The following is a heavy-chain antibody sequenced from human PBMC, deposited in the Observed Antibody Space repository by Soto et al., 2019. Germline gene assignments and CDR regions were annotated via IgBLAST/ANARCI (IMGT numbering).Heavy chain of an antibody. CDR1: GGSISSGGYS. D-gene: IGHD4-4*01. Sequence: SESLSLTCAVSGGSISSGGYSWSWIRQPPGKGLEWIGYIYYSGSTYYNPSLKSRVTISVDTSKNQFSLKLSSVTAADTAVYYCARYDYSNQLDYWGQGTLVTVSS. V-gene: IGHV4-30-2*05. CDR3: ARYDYSNQLDY. J-gene: IGHJ4*02. CDR2: IYYSGST.